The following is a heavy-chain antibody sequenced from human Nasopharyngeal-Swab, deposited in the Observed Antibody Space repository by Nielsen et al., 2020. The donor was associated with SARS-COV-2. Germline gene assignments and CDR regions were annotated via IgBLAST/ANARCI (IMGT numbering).Heavy chain of an antibody. CDR3: VGSSWYGDYYYYYGMDV. Sequence: SETLSLTCTVSGGSISSSSYYWGWISQPPGKGLEWIGSIYYSGSTYYNPSLKSRVTISVDTSKNQFSLKLSSVTAADTAVYYCVGSSWYGDYYYYYGMDVWGQGTTVTVSS. CDR2: IYYSGST. CDR1: GGSISSSSYY. J-gene: IGHJ6*02. V-gene: IGHV4-39*07. D-gene: IGHD6-13*01.